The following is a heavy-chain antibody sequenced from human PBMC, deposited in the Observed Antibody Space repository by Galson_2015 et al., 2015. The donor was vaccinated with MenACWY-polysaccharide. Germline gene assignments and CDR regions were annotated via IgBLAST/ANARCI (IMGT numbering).Heavy chain of an antibody. D-gene: IGHD1-26*01. V-gene: IGHV3-33*06. CDR3: AKNSSYFGRVAYRFDH. CDR1: GLTFSEFW. Sequence: SLRLSCAASGLTFSEFWMRWVRQAPGRGLEWVADIHQVGSAKAYADSVKGRFTISRDNSKNSLYLQMNSLRAEDTAVYDCAKNSSYFGRVAYRFDHWGQGTLVTVSS. J-gene: IGHJ5*02. CDR2: IHQVGSAK.